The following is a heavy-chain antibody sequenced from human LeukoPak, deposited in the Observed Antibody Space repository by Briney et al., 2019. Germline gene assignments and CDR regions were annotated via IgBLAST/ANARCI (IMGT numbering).Heavy chain of an antibody. D-gene: IGHD3-22*01. CDR1: GGSISSYY. CDR3: ARGSSGYYYDFRY. Sequence: SETLSLTCTVSGGSISSYYWGWIRQPPGKGLEWIGYIYYSGSTNYNPSLKSRVTISVDTSKNQFSLKLSSVTAADTAVYYCARGSSGYYYDFRYWGQGTLVSVSS. CDR2: IYYSGST. J-gene: IGHJ4*02. V-gene: IGHV4-59*01.